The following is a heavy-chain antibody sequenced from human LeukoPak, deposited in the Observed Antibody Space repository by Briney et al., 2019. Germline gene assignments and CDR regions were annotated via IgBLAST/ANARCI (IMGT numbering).Heavy chain of an antibody. D-gene: IGHD3-10*01. J-gene: IGHJ5*02. CDR3: AKDRHYYGMNWFDP. CDR2: IRYDGSNK. Sequence: GGSLRLSCAASGFTFSSCGMHWVRQAPGKGLEWVAFIRYDGSNKYYADSVKGRFTISRDNSKNTVYPQMNSLRAEDTAVYYCAKDRHYYGMNWFDPWGQGTLVTVSS. V-gene: IGHV3-30*02. CDR1: GFTFSSCG.